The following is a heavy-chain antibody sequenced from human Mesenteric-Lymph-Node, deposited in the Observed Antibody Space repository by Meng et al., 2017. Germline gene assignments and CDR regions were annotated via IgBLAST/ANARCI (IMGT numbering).Heavy chain of an antibody. CDR3: ARSDYSGGWYGY. V-gene: IGHV4-34*01. Sequence: QVQLQQWGAGLLKPSEPLSPSCAVYGGSLSGYYWNWIRQTPEKGLGWIGESNHRGTTNYNPSLKGRVTISVDTSKNHFSLSLTSMTAADTAVYFCARSDYSGGWYGYWGQGTLVTVSS. D-gene: IGHD6-13*01. CDR2: SNHRGTT. CDR1: GGSLSGYY. J-gene: IGHJ4*02.